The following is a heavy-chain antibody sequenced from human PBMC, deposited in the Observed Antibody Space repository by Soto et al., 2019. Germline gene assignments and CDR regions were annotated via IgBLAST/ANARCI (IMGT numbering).Heavy chain of an antibody. CDR2: INHSGST. V-gene: IGHV4-34*01. CDR3: ASVYDFWSGYYTRIFDY. D-gene: IGHD3-3*01. Sequence: TLSLTCAVYGGSFSGYYWSWIRQPPGKGLEWIGEINHSGSTNYNPSLKSRVTISVDTSKNQFSLKLSSVTAADTAVYYCASVYDFWSGYYTRIFDYWGQGTLVTVSS. CDR1: GGSFSGYY. J-gene: IGHJ4*02.